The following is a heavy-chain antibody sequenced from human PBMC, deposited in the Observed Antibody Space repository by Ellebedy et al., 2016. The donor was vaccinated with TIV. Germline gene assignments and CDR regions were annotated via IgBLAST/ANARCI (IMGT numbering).Heavy chain of an antibody. D-gene: IGHD6-13*01. V-gene: IGHV3-23*01. CDR1: GFTFSSSW. CDR2: TSASGTTT. J-gene: IGHJ5*01. CDR3: AKDAFPHSSSWYWSDS. Sequence: PGGSLRLSCAASGFTFSSSWVHWVRQVPGKGLEWVSTTSASGTTTSYADSVKGRLTISRHNSKRTLYLQMNSLRAEDTAVYYCAKDAFPHSSSWYWSDSWGQGTLVTVSS.